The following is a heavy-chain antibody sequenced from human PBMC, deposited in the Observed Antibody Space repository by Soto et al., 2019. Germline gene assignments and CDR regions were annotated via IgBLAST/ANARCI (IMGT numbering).Heavy chain of an antibody. D-gene: IGHD2-15*01. J-gene: IGHJ6*02. V-gene: IGHV1-18*01. CDR2: ISDYNGNT. CDR1: GYTFTSYG. Sequence: QVQLVQSGAEVKKPGASVKVSCKASGYTFTSYGISWVRQAPGQGLEWMGWISDYNGNTNYAQKLQGGVTMTTDTSTSTAYMELRSLRSDDTAVYYCARDPAVYCSGGSCYGVHYYGMDVWGQGTTVTVSS. CDR3: ARDPAVYCSGGSCYGVHYYGMDV.